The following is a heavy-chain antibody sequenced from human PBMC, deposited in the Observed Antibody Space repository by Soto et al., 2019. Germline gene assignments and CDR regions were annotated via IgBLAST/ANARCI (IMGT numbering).Heavy chain of an antibody. D-gene: IGHD4-17*01. CDR3: ARAPPTVVTPGFGAFDI. V-gene: IGHV4-4*02. Sequence: SETLSLTCAVSGGSISSSNWWSWVRQPPGKGLEWIGEIYHSGSTNYNPSLKSRVTISVDTSKNQFSLKLSSVTAADTAVYYCARAPPTVVTPGFGAFDIWGQGTMVTVSS. J-gene: IGHJ3*02. CDR2: IYHSGST. CDR1: GGSISSSNW.